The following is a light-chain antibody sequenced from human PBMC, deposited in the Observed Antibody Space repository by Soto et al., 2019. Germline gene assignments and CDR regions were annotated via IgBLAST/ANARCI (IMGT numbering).Light chain of an antibody. CDR1: SSDIGRYKF. CDR2: EGT. CDR3: SSSTNTNTLVI. Sequence: LTQPASVSGSPGQSITISCTGTSSDIGRYKFVSWFQQHPGKAPKLLIFEGTNRPSGVSNRFSGSKSGNTASLTISGLQAEDEAIYFCSSSTNTNTLVIFGGGTKVTVL. J-gene: IGLJ2*01. V-gene: IGLV2-14*01.